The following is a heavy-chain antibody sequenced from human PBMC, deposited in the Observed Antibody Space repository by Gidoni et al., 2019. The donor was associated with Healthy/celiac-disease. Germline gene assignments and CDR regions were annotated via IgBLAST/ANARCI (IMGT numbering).Heavy chain of an antibody. D-gene: IGHD6-13*01. Sequence: EVHLVESGGGLVPHGRSLRLSCSASGFTFADYAMHWVRQAPGKGLEWVSGISWNSGSIGYADSVKGRFTISRDNAKNSLYLQMNSLRAEDTALYYCAKDIGAAAGTGPFDYWGQGTLVTVSS. CDR3: AKDIGAAAGTGPFDY. J-gene: IGHJ4*02. CDR2: ISWNSGSI. V-gene: IGHV3-9*01. CDR1: GFTFADYA.